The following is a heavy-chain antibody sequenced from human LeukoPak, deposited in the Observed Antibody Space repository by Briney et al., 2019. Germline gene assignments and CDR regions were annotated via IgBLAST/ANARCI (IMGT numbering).Heavy chain of an antibody. CDR1: GFTFSSYA. CDR3: AKGPHIVVVPGPNWFDP. J-gene: IGHJ5*02. D-gene: IGHD2-21*01. V-gene: IGHV3-23*01. Sequence: GGSLRLSCAASGFTFSSYATSWVRQAPGKGLEWVSAISGSGGSTYYADSVKGRFTISRDNSKNTLYLQMNSLRAEDTAVYYCAKGPHIVVVPGPNWFDPWGQGTLVTVSS. CDR2: ISGSGGST.